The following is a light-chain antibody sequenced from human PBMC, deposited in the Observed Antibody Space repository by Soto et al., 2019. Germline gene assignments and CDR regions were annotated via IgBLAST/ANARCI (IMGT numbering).Light chain of an antibody. Sequence: EIVLTQSPATLSLSPGERATLSCRASQSVSSYLAWYQQKPGQAPRLLIYDASNRATGIPARFSGSGSGTDFTLTISSLEPEDFAVYCCQQGVTFGGGTKVEIK. V-gene: IGKV3-11*01. CDR2: DAS. CDR1: QSVSSY. CDR3: QQGVT. J-gene: IGKJ4*01.